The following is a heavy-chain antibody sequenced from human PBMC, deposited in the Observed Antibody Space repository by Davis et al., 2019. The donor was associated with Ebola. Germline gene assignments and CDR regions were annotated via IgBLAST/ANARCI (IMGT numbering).Heavy chain of an antibody. Sequence: GESLKISCAASGFTFSSYGMHWVRQAPGKGLEWVAFIRYDGSNKYYADSVKGRFTISRDNSKNTLYLQMNSLRAEDTAVYYCAKDATVVIHYYYYYMDVWGKGTTVTVSS. CDR3: AKDATVVIHYYYYYMDV. V-gene: IGHV3-30*02. CDR1: GFTFSSYG. CDR2: IRYDGSNK. D-gene: IGHD4-23*01. J-gene: IGHJ6*03.